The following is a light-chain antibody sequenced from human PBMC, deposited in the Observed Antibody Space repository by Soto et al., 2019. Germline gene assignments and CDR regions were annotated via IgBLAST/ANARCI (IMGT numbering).Light chain of an antibody. J-gene: IGKJ1*01. CDR1: QSLLYSSNNKNY. CDR2: WAS. Sequence: DIVMTQSPDSLAVSLGERATINCKSSQSLLYSSNNKNYLAWYQHRPGQPPNLLIYWASTRESGVPERFSGSGSGTDFTLTISSLQAEDVAVYYCQQYYTTPWTFGQGTKVDIK. V-gene: IGKV4-1*01. CDR3: QQYYTTPWT.